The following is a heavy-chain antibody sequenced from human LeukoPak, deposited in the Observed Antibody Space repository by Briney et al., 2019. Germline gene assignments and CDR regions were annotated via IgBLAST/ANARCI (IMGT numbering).Heavy chain of an antibody. Sequence: PSETLSLTCIVSGGSISSYYWSWIRQPPGKGLEWIGYIYYSGSTNYNPSLKSRVTISVDTSKNQFSLKLSSVTAADTAVYYCARDYSITIFGVDHYGMDVWGQGTTVTVSS. CDR3: ARDYSITIFGVDHYGMDV. CDR2: IYYSGST. V-gene: IGHV4-59*01. J-gene: IGHJ6*02. CDR1: GGSISSYY. D-gene: IGHD3-3*01.